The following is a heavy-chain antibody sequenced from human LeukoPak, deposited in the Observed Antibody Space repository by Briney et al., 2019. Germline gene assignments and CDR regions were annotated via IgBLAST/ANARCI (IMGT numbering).Heavy chain of an antibody. CDR3: ARRASYYDSSGYPTRFAFDI. Sequence: GGSLRLSCAASGFSFRNYWMSWVRQAPGKGLEWVASIKQHGSEKSYVDSVKGRFTISRDNAKNSLYLQMNSLGAQDTAVYYCARRASYYDSSGYPTRFAFDIWGQGTMVTVSS. V-gene: IGHV3-7*01. CDR2: IKQHGSEK. CDR1: GFSFRNYW. D-gene: IGHD3-22*01. J-gene: IGHJ3*02.